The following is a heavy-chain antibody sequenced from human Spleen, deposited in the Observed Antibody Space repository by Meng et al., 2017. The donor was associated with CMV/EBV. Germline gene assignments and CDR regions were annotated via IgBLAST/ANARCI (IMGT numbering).Heavy chain of an antibody. V-gene: IGHV3-33*01. Sequence: GESLKISCAASGFNFSTYGMHWARQAPGKGLEWVAVIWYDGSNKNYVAPVKGRFSISRDNSKNTLYLQMNSLRAEDTAAYYCARDLRPTYGSGWYYYYGVDVWGQGTTVTVSS. J-gene: IGHJ6*02. CDR2: IWYDGSNK. CDR1: GFNFSTYG. CDR3: ARDLRPTYGSGWYYYYGVDV. D-gene: IGHD6-19*01.